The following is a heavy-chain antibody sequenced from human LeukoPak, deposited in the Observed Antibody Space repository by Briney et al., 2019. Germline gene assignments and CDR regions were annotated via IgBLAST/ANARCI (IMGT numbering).Heavy chain of an antibody. D-gene: IGHD3-9*01. Sequence: AGSLTLSCAASGVTFSSYAMSWIRQAPGKGLEWVSAISGSGGSTYYADSVKGRFTISRDNSKNTLYLQMNSLRAEDTAVYYCAKDSDYDILTGLGDFDCWGQGTLVTVSS. V-gene: IGHV3-23*01. CDR2: ISGSGGST. CDR3: AKDSDYDILTGLGDFDC. J-gene: IGHJ4*02. CDR1: GVTFSSYA.